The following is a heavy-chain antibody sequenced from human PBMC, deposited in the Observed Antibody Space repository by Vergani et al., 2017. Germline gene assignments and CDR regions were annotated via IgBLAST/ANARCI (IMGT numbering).Heavy chain of an antibody. J-gene: IGHJ6*01. CDR2: ISADGRTT. D-gene: IGHD3-10*01. CDR1: GFSFRTFS. CDR3: ARDGVFHA. Sequence: DVDLVESGGGFVQPGGARRLPCAASGFSFRTFSRFWGLQPPGKGLSWDSKISADGRTTEYADSVRGRFTISIDNANSMLYLQMNRLSDDDTAGYYCARDGVFHAWGEG. V-gene: IGHV3-74*03.